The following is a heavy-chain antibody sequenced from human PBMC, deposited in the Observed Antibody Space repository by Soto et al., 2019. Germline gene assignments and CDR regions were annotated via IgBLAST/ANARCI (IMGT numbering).Heavy chain of an antibody. CDR1: GGSISSSSYY. J-gene: IGHJ4*02. CDR3: ARQAEWNWNDKGGPFDY. V-gene: IGHV4-39*07. D-gene: IGHD1-1*01. Sequence: SETLSLTCTVSGGSISSSSYYWGWIRQPPGKGLEWIGSIYYSGSTYYNPSLKSRVTISVDTSKNQFSLKLSSVTAADTAVYYCARQAEWNWNDKGGPFDYWGQGTLVTVSS. CDR2: IYYSGST.